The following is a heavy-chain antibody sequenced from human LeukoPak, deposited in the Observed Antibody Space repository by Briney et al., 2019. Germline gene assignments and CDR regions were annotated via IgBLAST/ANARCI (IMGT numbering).Heavy chain of an antibody. D-gene: IGHD3-22*01. J-gene: IGHJ4*02. CDR1: GFTFSTYA. Sequence: GGSLSLSCAASGFTFSTYAMSWVRPAPGKGLEWVSAISGGGGSTNYADSVKGRVTVSGDNSKSTLYLQMNSLRAEDTAVYYCAKSSYYDSSGYYREYYFDYWGQGTLVTVSS. CDR3: AKSSYYDSSGYYREYYFDY. V-gene: IGHV3-23*01. CDR2: ISGGGGST.